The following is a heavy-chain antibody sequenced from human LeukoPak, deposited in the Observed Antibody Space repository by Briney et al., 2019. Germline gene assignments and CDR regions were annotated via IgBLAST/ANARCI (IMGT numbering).Heavy chain of an antibody. Sequence: PSETLSLTCTVSGGSISNYYWIWIRQPPGKGLECIGYIFYSGSTNYNPSLKSRVSISVDMSRNQFSLKLNSVTAADTAVYYCARFAVEDAIDVWGQGTMVTVSS. J-gene: IGHJ3*01. CDR3: ARFAVEDAIDV. CDR1: GGSISNYY. D-gene: IGHD3-3*01. V-gene: IGHV4-59*01. CDR2: IFYSGST.